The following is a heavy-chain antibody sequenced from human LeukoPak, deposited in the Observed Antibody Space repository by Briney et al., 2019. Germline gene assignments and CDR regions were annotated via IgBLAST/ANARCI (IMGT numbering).Heavy chain of an antibody. D-gene: IGHD2-2*01. V-gene: IGHV3-66*01. CDR2: LYSGGST. Sequence: PGGSLRLSCAASGFTVSSNYMSWVRQAPGKGLEWVSILYSGGSTYHADSVEGRFTISRDNSKNTLYLQMNSLRAEDTAVYYCAKLPAAPRGAFDIWGQGTMVTVSS. CDR3: AKLPAAPRGAFDI. J-gene: IGHJ3*02. CDR1: GFTVSSNY.